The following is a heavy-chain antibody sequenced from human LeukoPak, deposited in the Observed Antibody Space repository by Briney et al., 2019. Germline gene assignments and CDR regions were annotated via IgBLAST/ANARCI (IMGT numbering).Heavy chain of an antibody. V-gene: IGHV3-53*01. D-gene: IGHD5-24*01. J-gene: IGHJ4*02. CDR1: GFTFSSYA. Sequence: GGSLRLSCAASGFTFSSYAMHWVRQAPGKGLEWVSTIYSGGTTYYADSVKGRFTISRDNSENTLYLQMNSLRAEDTAVFYCATSSRQLAFDYWGQGTLVTVSS. CDR3: ATSSRQLAFDY. CDR2: IYSGGTT.